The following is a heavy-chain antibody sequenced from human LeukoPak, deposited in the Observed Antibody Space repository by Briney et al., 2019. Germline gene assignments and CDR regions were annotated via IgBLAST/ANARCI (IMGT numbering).Heavy chain of an antibody. Sequence: MSSETLSLTCAVYGGSFSGYYWSWIRQPPGKGLEWIGEINHSGSTNYNPSLKSRVTISVDKSKNQFSLKLSSVTAADTAVYYCARVRGEHYYDSSGYSSWFDPWGQGTLVTVSS. CDR3: ARVRGEHYYDSSGYSSWFDP. CDR2: INHSGST. V-gene: IGHV4-34*01. J-gene: IGHJ5*02. CDR1: GGSFSGYY. D-gene: IGHD3-22*01.